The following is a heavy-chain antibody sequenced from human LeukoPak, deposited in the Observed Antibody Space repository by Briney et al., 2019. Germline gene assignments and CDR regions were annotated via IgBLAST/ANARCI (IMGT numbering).Heavy chain of an antibody. Sequence: GGSLRLSCAASGFTFSSYDMSWVRQAPGKGLEWVSGIRTSGDSTYYADSVKGRFTISRDNSRDTLNLQMNSLRAEDTAVYYCAKGLFDSRGYSEHFDYWGQGTQVTVSS. V-gene: IGHV3-23*01. CDR1: GFTFSSYD. D-gene: IGHD3-22*01. J-gene: IGHJ4*02. CDR3: AKGLFDSRGYSEHFDY. CDR2: IRTSGDST.